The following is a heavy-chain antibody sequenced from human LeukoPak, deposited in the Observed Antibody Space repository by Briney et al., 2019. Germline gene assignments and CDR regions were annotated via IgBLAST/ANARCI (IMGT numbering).Heavy chain of an antibody. CDR2: INPDGSTI. CDR3: AKPPQLVWFGGDYFDY. V-gene: IGHV3-74*01. CDR1: GFSFRNYW. D-gene: IGHD3-10*01. J-gene: IGHJ4*02. Sequence: LGGSLRLSCAASGFSFRNYWMHWVRQAPGKGLLWVSRINPDGSTISYADSVKGRFTISRDNAKNTLYLQMNSLRAEDMAVYYCAKPPQLVWFGGDYFDYWGQGTLVTVSS.